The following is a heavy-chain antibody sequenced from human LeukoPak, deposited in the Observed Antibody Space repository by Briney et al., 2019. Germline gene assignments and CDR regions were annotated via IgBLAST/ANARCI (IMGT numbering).Heavy chain of an antibody. CDR3: ATVIIIGRAFDI. V-gene: IGHV1-24*01. J-gene: IGHJ3*02. CDR2: FDPEDGET. Sequence: GASVKVSCKVSGYTLIEVSMHWVRQAHGKGLEWMGGFDPEDGETIYAQKFQGRVTITEDTSTDTAYMELSSLRSEDTAVYYCATVIIIGRAFDIWGQGTMVTVSS. CDR1: GYTLIEVS.